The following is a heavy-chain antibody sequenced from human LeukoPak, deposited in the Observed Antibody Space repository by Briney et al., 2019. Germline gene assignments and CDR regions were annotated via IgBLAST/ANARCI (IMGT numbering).Heavy chain of an antibody. D-gene: IGHD3-22*01. J-gene: IGHJ4*02. CDR1: GGSISSYY. CDR2: IYYSGYT. CDR3: AKWSSGDYYESSGYFDY. V-gene: IGHV4-59*01. Sequence: PSETLSLTCTVSGGSISSYYWSWIRQPPGKGLEWIGDIYYSGYTNYNPSLKSRVTISVDTSKNQFSLKLRSVTAADTAVYYCAKWSSGDYYESSGYFDYWGQGTLVTVSS.